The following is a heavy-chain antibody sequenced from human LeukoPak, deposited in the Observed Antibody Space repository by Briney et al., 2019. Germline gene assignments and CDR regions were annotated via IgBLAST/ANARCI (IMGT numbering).Heavy chain of an antibody. J-gene: IGHJ5*02. CDR1: GGSISSYY. Sequence: PSETLSLTCTVSGGSISSYYWSWIRQPPGKGLEWIGYTYYSGSTNYNPSLKSRVTISVDTSKNQFSLKLGSVTAADTAVYYCARVLTALYSSGWFDPWGQGTLVTVSS. D-gene: IGHD6-19*01. CDR2: TYYSGST. CDR3: ARVLTALYSSGWFDP. V-gene: IGHV4-59*01.